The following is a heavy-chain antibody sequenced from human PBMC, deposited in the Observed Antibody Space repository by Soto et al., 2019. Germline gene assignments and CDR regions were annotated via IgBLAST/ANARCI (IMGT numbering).Heavy chain of an antibody. V-gene: IGHV3-73*02. CDR2: IRNKANSYAT. Sequence: EVQLVESGGGLVQPGGSLKLSCVASGFTFSGSSMHWVRQASGKGLEWVGRIRNKANSYATAYAASVKGRFTISRDDSNNTAYLQMNSLKPEDTAVYYCTSHALEDMIRKWGQGTLVTVSS. CDR3: TSHALEDMIRK. CDR1: GFTFSGSS. J-gene: IGHJ4*02. D-gene: IGHD2-15*01.